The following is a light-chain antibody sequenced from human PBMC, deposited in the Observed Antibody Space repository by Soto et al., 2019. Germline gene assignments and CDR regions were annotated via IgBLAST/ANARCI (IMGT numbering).Light chain of an antibody. CDR2: GAS. Sequence: EIVLTQSPGTLALSPGERATLSCRASQSASRSYLAWYQQKPGQAPRLLIHGASSRTTGIPDRFSGSGSGTDFTLTIARLEPEDLAVYYCQQSCRSPYTFGQGTRLEIK. V-gene: IGKV3-20*01. CDR3: QQSCRSPYT. CDR1: QSASRSY. J-gene: IGKJ2*01.